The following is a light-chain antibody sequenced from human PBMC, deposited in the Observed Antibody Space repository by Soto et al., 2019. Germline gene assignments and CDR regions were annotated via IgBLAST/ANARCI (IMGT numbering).Light chain of an antibody. CDR2: DVS. J-gene: IGLJ1*01. Sequence: QSALTQPRSVSGSPGQSVTISCTGTSSDVGGYNYVSWYQQHPGKVHKLMIYDVSKRPSGVPDRFSGSKSGNTASLTISGLQAEDEADYYCCSYAGSYTHVFGSGTKLTVL. CDR3: CSYAGSYTHV. V-gene: IGLV2-11*01. CDR1: SSDVGGYNY.